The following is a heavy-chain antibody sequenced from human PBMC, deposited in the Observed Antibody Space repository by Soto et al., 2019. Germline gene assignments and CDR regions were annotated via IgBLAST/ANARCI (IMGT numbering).Heavy chain of an antibody. V-gene: IGHV3-9*01. CDR1: GFTFDDYA. CDR2: ISWNSGSI. CDR3: AKDGLDLTTMGVVPAATRIQYFDY. D-gene: IGHD2-2*01. J-gene: IGHJ4*02. Sequence: GGSLRLSCAASGFTFDDYAMHWVRQAPGKGLEWVSGISWNSGSIGYADSVKGRFTISRDNAKNSLYLQMNSLRAEDTALYYCAKDGLDLTTMGVVPAATRIQYFDYWGQGTLVTVSS.